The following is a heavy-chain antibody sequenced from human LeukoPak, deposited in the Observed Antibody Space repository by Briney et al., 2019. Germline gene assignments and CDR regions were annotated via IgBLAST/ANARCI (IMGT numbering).Heavy chain of an antibody. CDR2: IDPRDSYT. J-gene: IGHJ5*02. V-gene: IGHV5-10-1*01. D-gene: IGHD6-13*01. CDR3: ATMREQLLVRGDWLDP. CDR1: GYSFSNYW. Sequence: KLGASLKISCKGSGYSFSNYWISWVRQLPGKGLEWMGRIDPRDSYTNYSPSFQGHVTMSVDKSTGTAYLQWSSLKASDSAVYYCATMREQLLVRGDWLDPWGQGTLVTVSS.